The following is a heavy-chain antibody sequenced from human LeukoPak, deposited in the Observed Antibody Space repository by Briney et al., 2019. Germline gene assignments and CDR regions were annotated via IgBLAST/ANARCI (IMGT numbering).Heavy chain of an antibody. CDR1: GGTFSSYA. D-gene: IGHD1-1*01. CDR3: ARDSGWNDAAFDI. J-gene: IGHJ3*02. Sequence: ASVKVSCKASGGTFSSYAISWVRQAPGQGLEWMGGIIPIFGTANYAQKFQGRVTITADESTSTAYMELGSLRSEDTAVYYCARDSGWNDAAFDIWGQGTMVTVSS. V-gene: IGHV1-69*13. CDR2: IIPIFGTA.